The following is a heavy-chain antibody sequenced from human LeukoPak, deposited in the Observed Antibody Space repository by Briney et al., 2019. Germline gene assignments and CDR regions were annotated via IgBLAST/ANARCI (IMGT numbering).Heavy chain of an antibody. CDR3: VKELSRVGATTGDY. Sequence: GGSLRLSCAASGFTFSSYAMSWVRQAPGKGLEWVSAISGSGGSTYYADSVKGRFTISRDNSKNTLYLQMNSLRAEDTAVYYCVKELSRVGATTGDYWGQGTLVTVSS. J-gene: IGHJ4*02. CDR1: GFTFSSYA. D-gene: IGHD1-26*01. V-gene: IGHV3-23*01. CDR2: ISGSGGST.